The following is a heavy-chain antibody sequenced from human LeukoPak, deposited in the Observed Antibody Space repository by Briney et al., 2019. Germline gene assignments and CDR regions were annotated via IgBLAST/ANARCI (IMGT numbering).Heavy chain of an antibody. CDR2: ISAYNGNT. CDR3: ARSARGYCSGGSCYYTRNYYYYMDV. Sequence: ASVKVSCKASGYTFTSYALSWVRQAPGQGLEWMGWISAYNGNTNYAQKLQGRVTMTTDTSTSTAYMELRSLTSDDTAVYYCARSARGYCSGGSCYYTRNYYYYMDVWGKGTTVTISS. D-gene: IGHD2-15*01. CDR1: GYTFTSYA. J-gene: IGHJ6*03. V-gene: IGHV1-18*01.